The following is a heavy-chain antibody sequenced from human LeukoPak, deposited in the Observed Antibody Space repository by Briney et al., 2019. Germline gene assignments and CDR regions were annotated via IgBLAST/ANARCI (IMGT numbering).Heavy chain of an antibody. CDR3: AKDRAIWFGELSYYFDY. Sequence: GGSLRLSCAASGFTFSSYGMHWVRQAPGKGLEWVAVISYDGSNKYYADSVKGRFTISRDNSKNTLYPQMNSLRAEDTAVYYCAKDRAIWFGELSYYFDYWGQGTLVTVSS. CDR1: GFTFSSYG. V-gene: IGHV3-30*18. CDR2: ISYDGSNK. D-gene: IGHD3-10*01. J-gene: IGHJ4*02.